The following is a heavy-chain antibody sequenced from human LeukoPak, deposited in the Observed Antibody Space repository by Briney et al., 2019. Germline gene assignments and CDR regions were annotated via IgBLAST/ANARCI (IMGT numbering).Heavy chain of an antibody. CDR1: GFTFSSYS. D-gene: IGHD5-12*01. Sequence: GESLRLSCAASGFTFSSYSMNWVRQAPGKGLEWIAYINMSSTIMYYSDSVEGRFIISRDNARHLLYLQMNSLRDDDTGVYYCARGLRPHGMDVWGQGTTVTVS. J-gene: IGHJ6*02. CDR3: ARGLRPHGMDV. CDR2: INMSSTIM. V-gene: IGHV3-48*02.